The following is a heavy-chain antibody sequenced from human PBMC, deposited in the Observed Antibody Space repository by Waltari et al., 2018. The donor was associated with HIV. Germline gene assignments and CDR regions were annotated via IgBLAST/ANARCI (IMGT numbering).Heavy chain of an antibody. J-gene: IGHJ3*02. Sequence: EVQLVESGGGLVQPGGSLRLSCAASGFTFSSYEMNWVRQAPGKGLEWVSYISRSGITIHYADSVKGRFTISRDNAKNSLYLRMNSLRAEDTAVYYCARAHITMIRGGNAFDIWGQGTMVTVSS. CDR2: ISRSGITI. V-gene: IGHV3-48*03. CDR3: ARAHITMIRGGNAFDI. CDR1: GFTFSSYE. D-gene: IGHD3-10*01.